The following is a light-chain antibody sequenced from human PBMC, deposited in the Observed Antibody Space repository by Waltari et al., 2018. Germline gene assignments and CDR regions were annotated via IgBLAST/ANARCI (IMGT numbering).Light chain of an antibody. V-gene: IGKV1-33*01. Sequence: DIQMTQSPSSLSASVGDRVTITCQASQDITTSVSWYQQKPGKAPKLVIYDAFNVEVGVSARFSGRGSGTDFTFTIRGLQPEDVATYYCQQYDDLPYTFGQGTKLEIK. CDR3: QQYDDLPYT. J-gene: IGKJ2*01. CDR2: DAF. CDR1: QDITTS.